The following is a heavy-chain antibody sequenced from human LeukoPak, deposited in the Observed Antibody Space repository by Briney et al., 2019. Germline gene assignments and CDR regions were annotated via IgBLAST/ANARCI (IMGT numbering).Heavy chain of an antibody. Sequence: GGSLRLSCAASGFTFINAWMAWVRQAPGKGLEWVGHIKAKAHGSTTDYAAPVKGSFTISRDDSKNTLYLQMNSLKTEDTAVYYCTTDGVGIEGATFDYWGQGTQVTVSS. J-gene: IGHJ4*02. CDR2: IKAKAHGSTT. D-gene: IGHD1-26*01. V-gene: IGHV3-15*01. CDR1: GFTFINAW. CDR3: TTDGVGIEGATFDY.